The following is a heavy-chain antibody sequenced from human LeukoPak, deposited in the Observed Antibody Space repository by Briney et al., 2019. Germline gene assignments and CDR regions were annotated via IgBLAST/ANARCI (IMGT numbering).Heavy chain of an antibody. CDR1: GFNFNDHW. V-gene: IGHV3-7*04. J-gene: IGHJ4*02. D-gene: IGHD5-12*01. Sequence: GGSLRLSCAASGFNFNDHWMSWVRQAPGKGLEWLANIKPDGSETHYVESVRGRFTISRDNAKNSLYLQMNSLGAEDTAVYYCARGFTGYVFFDYWGQGILVTVSS. CDR3: ARGFTGYVFFDY. CDR2: IKPDGSET.